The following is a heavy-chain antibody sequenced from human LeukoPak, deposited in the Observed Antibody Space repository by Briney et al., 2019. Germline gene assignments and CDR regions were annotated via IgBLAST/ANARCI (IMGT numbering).Heavy chain of an antibody. D-gene: IGHD6-19*01. CDR1: GFAFSSYA. V-gene: IGHV3-23*01. J-gene: IGHJ5*02. CDR2: ISGSGGST. Sequence: PGGSLRLSCAASGFAFSSYAMSWVRQAPGKGLEWVSAISGSGGSTYYADSVKGRFTISRDNSKNTLYLQMNSLRAEDTAVYYCAKDFSSGWFFPWFDPWGQGTLVTVSS. CDR3: AKDFSSGWFFPWFDP.